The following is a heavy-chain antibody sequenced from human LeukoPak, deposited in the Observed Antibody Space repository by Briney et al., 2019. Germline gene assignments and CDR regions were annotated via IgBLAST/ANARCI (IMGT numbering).Heavy chain of an antibody. CDR2: IKQDGSEK. Sequence: GGSLRLSCAASGFTFSSYSMNWVRQAPGKGLEWVANIKQDGSEKYYVDSVKGRFTISRDNAKNSLYLQMNSLRAEDTAVYYCARDCDDFWSGAYYYYMDVWGKGTTVTVSS. J-gene: IGHJ6*03. V-gene: IGHV3-7*01. D-gene: IGHD3-3*01. CDR1: GFTFSSYS. CDR3: ARDCDDFWSGAYYYYMDV.